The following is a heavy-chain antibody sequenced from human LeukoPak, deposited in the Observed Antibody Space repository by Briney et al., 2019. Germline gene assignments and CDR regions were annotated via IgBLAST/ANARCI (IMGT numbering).Heavy chain of an antibody. CDR2: MHYSGRT. D-gene: IGHD2-2*01. J-gene: IGHJ6*02. Sequence: SETLSLTCTVSGGSISSYYWSWIRQPPGKGLEWIGYMHYSGRTNYNPSLKSRATISIDTSKNQFSLKPSSVAAADTAVYYCARFEYCSSTSCGGYYYYGVDVWGQGTTVTVSS. CDR1: GGSISSYY. CDR3: ARFEYCSSTSCGGYYYYGVDV. V-gene: IGHV4-59*01.